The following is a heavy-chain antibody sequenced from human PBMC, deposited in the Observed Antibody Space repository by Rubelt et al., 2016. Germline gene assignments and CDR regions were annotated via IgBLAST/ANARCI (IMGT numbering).Heavy chain of an antibody. Sequence: QVQLQESGPGLVKPSETLSLTCTVSGYSISSGYYWGWIRQPPGKGLEWIGSIYHSGSTYYNPSLKSRVTISVDTSKNQFSLKLSSVTAADTAVYYCAGLRRDGYNYPDLDYWGQGTLVTVSS. CDR2: IYHSGST. CDR3: AGLRRDGYNYPDLDY. D-gene: IGHD5-24*01. V-gene: IGHV4-38-2*02. CDR1: GYSISSGYY. J-gene: IGHJ4*02.